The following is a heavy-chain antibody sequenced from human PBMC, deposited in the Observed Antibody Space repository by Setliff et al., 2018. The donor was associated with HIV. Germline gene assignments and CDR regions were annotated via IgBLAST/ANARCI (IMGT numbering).Heavy chain of an antibody. CDR2: INPNSGAT. D-gene: IGHD2-15*01. CDR3: AVMGHCSANSCFRTEGFDY. J-gene: IGHJ4*02. V-gene: IGHV1-2*02. CDR1: AYTFTGYY. Sequence: GASVKVSCKASAYTFTGYYIHWVRQAPGQGLEWMGWINPNSGATNFAQKFQGSVTLTRDTSITTAYMELRGLRSDDTAVYYCAVMGHCSANSCFRTEGFDYWGQETLVTVSS.